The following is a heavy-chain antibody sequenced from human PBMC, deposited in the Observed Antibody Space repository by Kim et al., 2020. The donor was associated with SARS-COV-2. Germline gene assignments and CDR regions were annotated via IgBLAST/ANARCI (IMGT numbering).Heavy chain of an antibody. CDR1: GFAFNNYS. Sequence: GGSLRLSCAVSGFAFNNYSMSWVRQAPGMGLEWVSAILASGGRTYYADPVKGRFTISRDNSNNTLYLQMNSLEVADTAVYYCAKDYCGRLGCLDDAFDV. D-gene: IGHD3-10*01. CDR3: AKDYCGRLGCLDDAFDV. V-gene: IGHV3-23*01. CDR2: ILASGGRT. J-gene: IGHJ3*01.